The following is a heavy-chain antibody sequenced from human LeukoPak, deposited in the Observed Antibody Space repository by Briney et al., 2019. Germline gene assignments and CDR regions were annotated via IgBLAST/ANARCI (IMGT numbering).Heavy chain of an antibody. Sequence: GRSLRLSCAASGFTFSSCWMHWVRQAPGKGLGWVAGISYDGSSKYYADSVKGRFTISRDNSKNTLYLQMNSLRAEDTAVYYCGKKEVAAAGSDYWGQGTLVTVSS. CDR2: ISYDGSSK. CDR1: GFTFSSCW. J-gene: IGHJ4*02. CDR3: GKKEVAAAGSDY. D-gene: IGHD6-13*01. V-gene: IGHV3-30*18.